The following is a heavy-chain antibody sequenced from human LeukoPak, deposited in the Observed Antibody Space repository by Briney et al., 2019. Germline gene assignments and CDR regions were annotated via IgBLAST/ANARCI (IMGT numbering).Heavy chain of an antibody. CDR1: GVSFSGYY. D-gene: IGHD1-26*01. Sequence: SETLSLTCAVYGVSFSGYYWSWVRQPPGKGLEWIGQIIYSGSTNYNPSLKSRATLSLDTSKRHFSLKLNSVTAADTAVYYCARHLSGSYSFDYWGQGTLVTVSS. CDR3: ARHLSGSYSFDY. CDR2: IIYSGST. J-gene: IGHJ4*02. V-gene: IGHV4-34*12.